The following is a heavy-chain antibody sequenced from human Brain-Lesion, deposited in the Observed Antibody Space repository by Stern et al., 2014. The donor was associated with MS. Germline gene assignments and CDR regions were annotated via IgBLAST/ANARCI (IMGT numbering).Heavy chain of an antibody. CDR3: ARRKVNTMTLDY. Sequence: VQLVESGAEVKKHGASVTVSCTPSGYTVSGHYIDWVRQAPGQGPEWMGLINPNTGATIYAQNFRGRVTLTRDTSTTTVYLDLNRLRSDDTAVYYCARRKVNTMTLDYWGQGTLVTVSS. CDR1: GYTVSGHY. V-gene: IGHV1-2*06. J-gene: IGHJ4*02. D-gene: IGHD5-18*01. CDR2: INPNTGAT.